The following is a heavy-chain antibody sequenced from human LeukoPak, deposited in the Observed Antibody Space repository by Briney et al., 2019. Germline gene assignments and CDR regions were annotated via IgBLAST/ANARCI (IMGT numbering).Heavy chain of an antibody. Sequence: GGSLRLSCAVSGFTVSSNYMSWVRQAPGKGLECVSVIYSGGSTYYADSVKGRFTISRDNSKNTLYLQMNSLRVEDTAVYYCASRGSSGWYQGGFDYWGQGTLVTVSS. CDR3: ASRGSSGWYQGGFDY. CDR2: IYSGGST. V-gene: IGHV3-66*01. J-gene: IGHJ4*02. CDR1: GFTVSSNY. D-gene: IGHD6-19*01.